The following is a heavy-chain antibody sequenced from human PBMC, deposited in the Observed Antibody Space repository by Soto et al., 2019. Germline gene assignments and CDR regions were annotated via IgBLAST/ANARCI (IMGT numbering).Heavy chain of an antibody. CDR2: VFHTGST. J-gene: IGHJ4*02. CDR3: ARKAWVRFDY. V-gene: IGHV4-4*02. D-gene: IGHD7-27*01. Sequence: SETLSLTCAVSGDSMTRSVWWTWVRQPPGKGLEWIGEVFHTGSTNYNPSLKSRVTMSVDKPTNEFSLKVTSVTAADTAIYYCARKAWVRFDYWGQGALVTVSS. CDR1: GDSMTRSVW.